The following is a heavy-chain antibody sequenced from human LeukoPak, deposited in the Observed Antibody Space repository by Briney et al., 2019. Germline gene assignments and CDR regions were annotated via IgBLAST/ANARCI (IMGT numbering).Heavy chain of an antibody. D-gene: IGHD5-12*01. CDR1: GFTFSDYY. J-gene: IGHJ4*02. CDR3: VRVATTPDY. Sequence: PGGSLRLSCAASGFTFSDYYMSWIRQAPGKGLEWVAYTGGLRNTTYYADSVKGRFTIFRDIAKNSLFLQMDSLRAEDTALYYRVRVATTPDYWGQGTLVTVSS. CDR2: TGGLRNTT. V-gene: IGHV3-11*01.